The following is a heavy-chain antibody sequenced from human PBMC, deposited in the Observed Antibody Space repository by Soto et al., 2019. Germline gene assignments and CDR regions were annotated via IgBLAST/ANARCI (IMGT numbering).Heavy chain of an antibody. D-gene: IGHD2-15*01. CDR2: INPGSTHI. V-gene: IGHV3-21*01. J-gene: IGHJ3*01. Sequence: EVQLVESGGGLVMPGGSLNPSCAALEFPFVVFNMTWFCKPQGRGWEWASSINPGSTHIYYRDSGKGRFTISRDDSKNSVYLQMTGLRTEDTALYYCARGYCGGGGCYLRRDAFDVWGQGTMVTVSS. CDR3: ARGYCGGGGCYLRRDAFDV. CDR1: EFPFVVFN.